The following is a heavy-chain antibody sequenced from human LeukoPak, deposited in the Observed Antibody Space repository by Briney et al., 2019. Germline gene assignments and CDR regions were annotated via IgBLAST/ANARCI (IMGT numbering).Heavy chain of an antibody. J-gene: IGHJ4*02. V-gene: IGHV4-59*01. CDR2: IYYSGST. CDR3: ARDSSSGLVNY. Sequence: SETLSFTCTVSGGSISSYYWSWIRQPPGKGLEWIGYIYYSGSTNYNPSLKSRVTISVDTSKNQFSLKLSSVTAADTAVYYCARDSSSGLVNYWGQGTLVTVSS. CDR1: GGSISSYY. D-gene: IGHD1-26*01.